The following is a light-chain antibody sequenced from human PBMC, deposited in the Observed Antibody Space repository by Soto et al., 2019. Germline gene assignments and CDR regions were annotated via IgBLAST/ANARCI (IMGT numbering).Light chain of an antibody. V-gene: IGKV4-1*01. CDR1: QRGLYSSKTKNY. J-gene: IGKJ1*01. CDR3: QQYYRPWT. CDR2: WAS. Sequence: DIVMTQSPDSLAVSLGERATINCKPTQRGLYSSKTKNYLDWYQQKPVQPPKLLIYWASTRESGVPDRFSGSGSGTDFTLTISSLQAEDVAVYYCQQYYRPWTFGQGTKGEIK.